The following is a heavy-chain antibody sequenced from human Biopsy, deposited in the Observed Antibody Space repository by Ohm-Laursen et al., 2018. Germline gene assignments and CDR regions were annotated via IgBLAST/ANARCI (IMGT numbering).Heavy chain of an antibody. J-gene: IGHJ4*01. CDR3: ALQSVAQMENVGY. D-gene: IGHD6-19*01. V-gene: IGHV1-2*02. CDR2: ISPKSGGT. Sequence: SVKVSCKASGFSFTGYYIPWVRQAPGQGLEWMGWISPKSGGTNYAQKFQGNITMTKNKSTSTAYMEMSRVRSDDTAVYYCALQSVAQMENVGYWGQGTLVTVSS. CDR1: GFSFTGYY.